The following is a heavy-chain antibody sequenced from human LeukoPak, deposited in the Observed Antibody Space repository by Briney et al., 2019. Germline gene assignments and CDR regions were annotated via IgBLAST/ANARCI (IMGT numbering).Heavy chain of an antibody. Sequence: ASVKVSCKASGYTFTGYYMHWVRQAPGQGLEWMGWINPNSGGTNYAQKFQGRVTMTRDTSISTAYMELSRLRSDDTAVYYCASSREYCSSTSCYAYYYYGMDVWGQGTTVTVSS. CDR1: GYTFTGYY. V-gene: IGHV1-2*02. CDR3: ASSREYCSSTSCYAYYYYGMDV. D-gene: IGHD2-2*01. J-gene: IGHJ6*02. CDR2: INPNSGGT.